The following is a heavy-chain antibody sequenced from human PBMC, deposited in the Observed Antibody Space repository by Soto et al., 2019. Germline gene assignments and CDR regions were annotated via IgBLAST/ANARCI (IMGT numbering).Heavy chain of an antibody. V-gene: IGHV1-69*13. J-gene: IGHJ6*02. CDR3: NSHRSGRPYYYYGMDF. Sequence: ASVKVSCKASGGTFSSYAISWVRQAPGQGLEWMGGIIPIFGTANYAQKFQGRVTITADESTSTAYMELSSLRSEDTAGYYCNSHRSGRPYYYYGMDFWCQGTSVTVSS. CDR1: GGTFSSYA. D-gene: IGHD6-19*01. CDR2: IIPIFGTA.